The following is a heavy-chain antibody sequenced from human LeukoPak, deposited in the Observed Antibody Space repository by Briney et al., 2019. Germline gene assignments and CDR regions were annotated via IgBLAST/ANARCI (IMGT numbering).Heavy chain of an antibody. CDR1: GFSLSSYA. V-gene: IGHV3-30*04. J-gene: IGHJ4*02. CDR2: VSFDGRNK. CDR3: ARIVGHTRSEF. Sequence: HPGGSLRLSCAASGFSLSSYAMHWVRQAPGKGLEWVSFVSFDGRNKNYADSVRGRFTISRDDSKNTLYLQMSSLRNEDTAVYFCARIVGHTRSEFWGQGTLVTVSS. D-gene: IGHD1-26*01.